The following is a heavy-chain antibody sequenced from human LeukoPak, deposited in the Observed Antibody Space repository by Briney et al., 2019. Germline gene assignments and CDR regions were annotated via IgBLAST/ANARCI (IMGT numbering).Heavy chain of an antibody. Sequence: GGSLRLSCAASGFTFSGSAMHWVRQASGKGLEWVGRIRSKANSYATAYAASVKGRFTMSRDESNNTAYLQMNSLKTEDTAVYYCTRIAVAGTYATRQTDYWGQGTLVTVSS. V-gene: IGHV3-73*01. D-gene: IGHD6-19*01. CDR1: GFTFSGSA. CDR2: IRSKANSYAT. J-gene: IGHJ4*02. CDR3: TRIAVAGTYATRQTDY.